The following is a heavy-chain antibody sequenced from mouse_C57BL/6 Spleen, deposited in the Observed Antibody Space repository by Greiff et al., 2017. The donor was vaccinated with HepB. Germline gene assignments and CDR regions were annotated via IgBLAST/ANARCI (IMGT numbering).Heavy chain of an antibody. J-gene: IGHJ3*01. V-gene: IGHV1-82*01. D-gene: IGHD1-1*02. CDR2: IYPGDGDT. CDR1: GYAFSSSW. Sequence: QVQLQQSGPELVKPGASVKISCKASGYAFSSSWMNWVKQRPGKGLEWIGRIYPGDGDTNYNGKFKGKATLTADKSSSTAYMQLSSLTSEDSAVYCCGSGDDYGGPWFAYWGQGTLVTVSA. CDR3: GSGDDYGGPWFAY.